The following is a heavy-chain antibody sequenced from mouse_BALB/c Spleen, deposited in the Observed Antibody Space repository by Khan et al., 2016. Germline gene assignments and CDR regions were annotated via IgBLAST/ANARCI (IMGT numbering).Heavy chain of an antibody. Sequence: EVKLLESGGGLVQPGGSLKLSCAASGFDFSRYWMSWVRQAPGKGLEWIGEINPDSSTINYTPSLQDIFIISRDNAKNTLYLQMSKVRSEDTDIYYCTRLHYDGRFAYWGQGTLVTVSA. V-gene: IGHV4-1*02. CDR2: INPDSSTI. J-gene: IGHJ3*01. CDR3: TRLHYDGRFAY. CDR1: GFDFSRYW. D-gene: IGHD1-2*01.